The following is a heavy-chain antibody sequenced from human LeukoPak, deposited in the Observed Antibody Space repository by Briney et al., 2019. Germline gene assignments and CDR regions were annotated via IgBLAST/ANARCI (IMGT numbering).Heavy chain of an antibody. CDR1: GFTFSSYW. CDR2: IKQDGSEK. Sequence: PGGSLRLSCAASGFTFSSYWMSWVRQAPGKGLEWVANIKQDGSEKYYVDSVKGRFTISRDNAKNSLCLQMNSLRAEDTAVYYCAREFSSWYDAFDIWGQGTMVTVSS. J-gene: IGHJ3*02. D-gene: IGHD6-13*01. V-gene: IGHV3-7*01. CDR3: AREFSSWYDAFDI.